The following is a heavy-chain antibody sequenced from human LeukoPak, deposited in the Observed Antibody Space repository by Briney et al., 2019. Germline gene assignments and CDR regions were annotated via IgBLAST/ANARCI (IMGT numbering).Heavy chain of an antibody. CDR3: ARDAGDYYGSGSYYYYYYGMDV. CDR2: INPSGGST. D-gene: IGHD3-10*01. CDR1: GYTFTSYY. V-gene: IGHV1-46*01. Sequence: ASVKVSCKASGYTFTSYYMHWVRQAPGQGLEWMGIINPSGGSTSYAQKFQGRVTMTRDTSTSTVYMELSSLRSEDTAVYYCARDAGDYYGSGSYYYYYYGMDVWGQGTMVTVSS. J-gene: IGHJ6*02.